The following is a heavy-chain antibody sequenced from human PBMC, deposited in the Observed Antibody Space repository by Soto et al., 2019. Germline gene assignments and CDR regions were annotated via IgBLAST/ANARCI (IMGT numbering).Heavy chain of an antibody. CDR1: GFTFSSYD. CDR2: IGKSGDT. V-gene: IGHV3-13*04. Sequence: EVPLVESGGGLVQPGGSLRLSCAASGFTFSSYDMHWVRQATGKGLEWVSAIGKSGDTYYSDSVKGRFTISRENAKNSLYLRMDSLRAGDTAVYYCARGRYGSGSKHTHNWFDPWGQGTLVTVSS. CDR3: ARGRYGSGSKHTHNWFDP. J-gene: IGHJ5*02. D-gene: IGHD3-10*01.